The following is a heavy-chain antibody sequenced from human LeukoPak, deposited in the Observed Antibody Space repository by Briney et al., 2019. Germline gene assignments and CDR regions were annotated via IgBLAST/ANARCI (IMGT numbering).Heavy chain of an antibody. D-gene: IGHD3-22*01. CDR3: ARVLAGYYDSSGYSGNDAFDI. Sequence: KPGGPLRLSCAASGFTFSSYSMNWVRQAPGKGLGWVSSISSSSSYIYYADSVKGRLTISRDNAKNSLYLQMNSLRAEDTAVYYCARVLAGYYDSSGYSGNDAFDIWGQGTMVTVSS. J-gene: IGHJ3*02. CDR2: ISSSSSYI. CDR1: GFTFSSYS. V-gene: IGHV3-21*01.